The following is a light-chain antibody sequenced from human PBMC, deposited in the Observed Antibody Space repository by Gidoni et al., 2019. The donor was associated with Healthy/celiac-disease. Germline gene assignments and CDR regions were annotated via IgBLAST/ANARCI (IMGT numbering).Light chain of an antibody. CDR2: KDS. V-gene: IGLV3-25*03. J-gene: IGLJ1*01. CDR1: ALPKKY. Sequence: SYELTQPPSVSVSPGQTARITCSGDALPKKYAYWYQQKLGQAPVLVIYKDSERPSGIPERFSGSSSGTTVTLTISGVQAEDEADYYCQSADSSGTYQVFGTGTKVTVL. CDR3: QSADSSGTYQV.